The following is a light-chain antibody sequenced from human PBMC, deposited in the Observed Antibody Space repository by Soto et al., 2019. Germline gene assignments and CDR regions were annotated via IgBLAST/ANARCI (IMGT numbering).Light chain of an antibody. CDR2: TNN. CDR1: SSSIGSNS. J-gene: IGLJ1*01. Sequence: QLVLTQPPSASGTPGQRVTISCSGSSSSIGSNSVNWYQQLPRTAPKVLIYTNNQRPSGVPDRFSGSKSGTSASLAISGLQSEDEADYYCATWDDSLNVYVFGTGTKLTVL. V-gene: IGLV1-44*01. CDR3: ATWDDSLNVYV.